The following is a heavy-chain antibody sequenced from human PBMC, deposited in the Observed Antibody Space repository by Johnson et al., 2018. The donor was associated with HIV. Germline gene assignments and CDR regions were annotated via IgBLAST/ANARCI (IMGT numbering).Heavy chain of an antibody. D-gene: IGHD3-9*01. Sequence: VQLVESGGGVVRPGGSLRLSCAASGFTFDDYGMSWVRQAPGKGLEWVSGINWNGGSTGYADSVKGRFTISRDNAKNSLYLQMSSLRPEDTALYYCAKGDLTGWSTDALDIRGQGTMVTVSS. CDR2: INWNGGST. V-gene: IGHV3-20*04. CDR1: GFTFDDYG. J-gene: IGHJ3*02. CDR3: AKGDLTGWSTDALDI.